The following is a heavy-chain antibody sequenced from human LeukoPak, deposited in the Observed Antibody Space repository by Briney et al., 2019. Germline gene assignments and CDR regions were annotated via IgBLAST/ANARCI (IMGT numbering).Heavy chain of an antibody. CDR2: ISGSGGST. V-gene: IGHV3-23*01. J-gene: IGHJ4*02. Sequence: GGSLRLSCAASGFTFSSYAMSWVRQAPGKGLEWVSAISGSGGSTYYADSVKGRFTISRDNSKNTLYLQMNSLRAEDTAVYYCAKDKFVRIAAAWGYFDYWGQGTLVTVSS. CDR3: AKDKFVRIAAAWGYFDY. D-gene: IGHD6-13*01. CDR1: GFTFSSYA.